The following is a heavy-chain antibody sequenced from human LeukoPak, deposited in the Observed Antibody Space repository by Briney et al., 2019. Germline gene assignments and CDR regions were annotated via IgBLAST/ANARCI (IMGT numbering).Heavy chain of an antibody. CDR3: ARRGYQLLGGRWFDP. CDR1: GGSITSYY. CDR2: IYYSGST. V-gene: IGHV4-59*12. J-gene: IGHJ5*02. D-gene: IGHD2-2*01. Sequence: NPSETLSLTCTVSGGSITSYYWSWIRQPPGKGLEWIGYIYYSGSTNYNPSLKSRVTISVDKSKNQFSLKLSSVTAADTAVYYCARRGYQLLGGRWFDPWGQGTLVTVSS.